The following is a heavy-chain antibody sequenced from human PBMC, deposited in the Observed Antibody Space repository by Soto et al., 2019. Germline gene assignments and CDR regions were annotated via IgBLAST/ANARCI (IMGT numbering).Heavy chain of an antibody. D-gene: IGHD5-12*01. Sequence: EVQLVESGGGLVQPGGSLRLSCAASGFTFSGYGMNWLRQAPGKGLEWVSYMSSSSTTIYYADPVKGRFIISRDNAKNSLYLQMNSLRDEDTAVYYCARYGDSGNHGAFDIWGQGTMVTVSS. V-gene: IGHV3-48*02. CDR1: GFTFSGYG. CDR3: ARYGDSGNHGAFDI. CDR2: MSSSSTTI. J-gene: IGHJ3*02.